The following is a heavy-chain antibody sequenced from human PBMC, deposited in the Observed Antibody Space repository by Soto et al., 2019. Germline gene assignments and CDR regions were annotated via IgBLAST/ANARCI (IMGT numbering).Heavy chain of an antibody. CDR1: GGSISRSSYY. V-gene: IGHV4-39*01. Sequence: PSETLSLTCTVSGGSISRSSYYWGWIRQPPGKGLEWIGSIYYSGSTYYNPSLKSRVTISVDTSKNQFSLKLSSVTAADTAVYYCARPNYYDSSGYYYFDYWGQGTLVTVSS. CDR3: ARPNYYDSSGYYYFDY. CDR2: IYYSGST. J-gene: IGHJ4*02. D-gene: IGHD3-22*01.